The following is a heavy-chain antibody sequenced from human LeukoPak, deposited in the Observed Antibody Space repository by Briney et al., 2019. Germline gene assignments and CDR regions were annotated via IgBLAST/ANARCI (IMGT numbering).Heavy chain of an antibody. D-gene: IGHD6-19*01. CDR1: GFTFSNAW. V-gene: IGHV4-34*01. J-gene: IGHJ6*02. CDR3: ARRRVSGWYSNYGMDV. CDR2: INHSGST. Sequence: PGGSLRLSCAASGFTFSNAWMSWIRQPPGKGLEWIGEINHSGSTNYNPSLKSRVTISVDTSKNQFSLKLSSVTAADTAVYYCARRRVSGWYSNYGMDVWGQGTTVTVSS.